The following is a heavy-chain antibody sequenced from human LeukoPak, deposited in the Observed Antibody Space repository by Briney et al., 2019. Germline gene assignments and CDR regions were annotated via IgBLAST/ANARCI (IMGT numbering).Heavy chain of an antibody. J-gene: IGHJ6*02. CDR1: GYTFTGYY. V-gene: IGHV1-2*04. Sequence: ASVKVSCKASGYTFTGYYMHWVRQAPGQGLGWMGWINPSSGGTNYAQKFQGWVTMTRDTSISTAYMELSRLRSDDTAMYYCARDGPITMVRGVIGVYYYYGMDVWGQGTTVTVSS. CDR3: ARDGPITMVRGVIGVYYYYGMDV. CDR2: INPSSGGT. D-gene: IGHD3-10*01.